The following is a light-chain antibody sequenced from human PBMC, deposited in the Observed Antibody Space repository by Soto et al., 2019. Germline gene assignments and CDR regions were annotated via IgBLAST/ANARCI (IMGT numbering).Light chain of an antibody. CDR1: NTDVGGYDR. V-gene: IGLV2-14*01. CDR3: SSYTGSSTYVV. Sequence: QSVLTQPASVSGSPGQSITISCIGTNTDVGGYDRVSWYQHHPGKAPKLLIYDVTKRPSGVSFRFSGSKSGNTASLTISGLQSEDEAHYYCSSYTGSSTYVVFGGGTKLTVL. CDR2: DVT. J-gene: IGLJ2*01.